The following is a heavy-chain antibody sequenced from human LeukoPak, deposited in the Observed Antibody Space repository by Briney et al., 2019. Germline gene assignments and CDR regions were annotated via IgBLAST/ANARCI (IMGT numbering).Heavy chain of an antibody. CDR1: GYRFTSNW. V-gene: IGHV5-51*01. D-gene: IGHD1-7*01. Sequence: GESLKISFKGSGYRFTSNWIGWVRQMPGKGLEWMGIIYPGDSNTRYSPSFQGQVTISADKSISTAYLQWSSLKASDTAMYYCVRQRNWNYGIDYWGQGTLVTVSS. J-gene: IGHJ4*02. CDR3: VRQRNWNYGIDY. CDR2: IYPGDSNT.